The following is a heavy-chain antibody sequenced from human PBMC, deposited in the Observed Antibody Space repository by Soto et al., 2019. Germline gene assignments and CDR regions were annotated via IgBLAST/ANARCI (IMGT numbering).Heavy chain of an antibody. V-gene: IGHV1-8*02. Sequence: GPPVKVTCKASGYNLNTFDIYWVRQATGHGLEWMGWMNPNSGNTGYAQELRGRVTMTRNTSNTTAYMELTSLTSDDTGVYYCAGGNFRYWGQGTLVTVSS. CDR1: GYNLNTFD. CDR3: AGGNFRY. J-gene: IGHJ4*02. CDR2: MNPNSGNT.